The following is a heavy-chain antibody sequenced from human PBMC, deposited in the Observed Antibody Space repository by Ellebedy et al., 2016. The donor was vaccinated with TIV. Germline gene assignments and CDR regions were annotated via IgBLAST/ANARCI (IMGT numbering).Heavy chain of an antibody. CDR1: GFTFSSYW. CDR3: ARELAGVGLWTDV. Sequence: GGSLRLXCAASGFTFSSYWMHWVRQVPGKGLVWVSRINGDGAVTTYADSVKGRFTISRDNSKNTLYLQMNSLRAEDTAVYYCARELAGVGLWTDVWGKGTTVSVPS. D-gene: IGHD3-10*01. CDR2: INGDGAVT. V-gene: IGHV3-74*03. J-gene: IGHJ6*04.